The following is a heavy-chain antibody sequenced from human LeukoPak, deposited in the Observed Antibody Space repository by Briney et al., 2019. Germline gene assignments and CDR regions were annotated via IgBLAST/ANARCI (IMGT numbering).Heavy chain of an antibody. CDR1: GGSISSGDYY. Sequence: PSKTLSLTCTVSGGSISSGDYYWSWIRQPPGKGLEWIGYIYYSGSTYYNPSLKSRVTISVDTSKNQFSLKLSSVTAADTAVYYCASSLPAAILGAFDIWGQGTMVTVSS. V-gene: IGHV4-30-4*08. D-gene: IGHD2-2*01. CDR2: IYYSGST. CDR3: ASSLPAAILGAFDI. J-gene: IGHJ3*02.